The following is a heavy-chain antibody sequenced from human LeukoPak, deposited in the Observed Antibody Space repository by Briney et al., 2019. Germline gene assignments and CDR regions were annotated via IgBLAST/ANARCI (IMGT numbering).Heavy chain of an antibody. Sequence: PGGSLRLSCAASGFTFSSYAMNWVRQAPGKGLEWVSAISGSGGSTYYADSVKGRFTISRDNSKNTLYLQMNSLRAEDTAVYYCAKDLSKRFGELSGTDYWGQGTLVTVSS. D-gene: IGHD3-10*01. V-gene: IGHV3-23*01. J-gene: IGHJ4*02. CDR2: ISGSGGST. CDR3: AKDLSKRFGELSGTDY. CDR1: GFTFSSYA.